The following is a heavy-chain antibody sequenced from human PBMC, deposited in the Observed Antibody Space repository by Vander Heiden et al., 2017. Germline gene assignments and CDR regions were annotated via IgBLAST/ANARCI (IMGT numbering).Heavy chain of an antibody. Sequence: EVQLVESGGGLVQPGRSLRLSCAASGFTFDDYAMHWVRQAPGKGLEWVSGISWNSDNIGYADSVKGRFTISRDNAKNSLYLQMNSLRGDDTALYYCAKDWYNYYGMDVWGQGTTVTVSS. CDR1: GFTFDDYA. CDR3: AKDWYNYYGMDV. CDR2: ISWNSDNI. J-gene: IGHJ6*02. V-gene: IGHV3-9*01. D-gene: IGHD1-20*01.